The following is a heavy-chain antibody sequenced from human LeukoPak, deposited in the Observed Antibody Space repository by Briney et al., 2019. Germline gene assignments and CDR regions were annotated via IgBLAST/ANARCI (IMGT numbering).Heavy chain of an antibody. CDR3: ARRLLYSVGFDY. Sequence: GSLRLSCAASGFTFSSYGMHWVRQAPGKGLEWIGEINHSGSTYYNPSLKSRVTISVDTSKNQFSLKLSSVTAADTAVYYCARRLLYSVGFDYWGQGTLVTVSS. V-gene: IGHV4-34*01. CDR2: INHSGST. J-gene: IGHJ4*02. D-gene: IGHD1-26*01. CDR1: GFTFSSYG.